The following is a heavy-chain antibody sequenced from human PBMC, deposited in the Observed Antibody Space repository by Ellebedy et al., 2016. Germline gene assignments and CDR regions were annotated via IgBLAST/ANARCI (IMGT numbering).Heavy chain of an antibody. CDR1: GGTFSNYA. D-gene: IGHD3-10*01. Sequence: ASVKVSCKASGGTFSNYAISWVRQAPGQGLEWMGRIIPNLDITNSAQKFQGRVTLTADKSTSTAYMELSSLRSEDTAVYFCARVGEPIVRGVIEYFDLWGRGTLVTVSS. J-gene: IGHJ2*01. V-gene: IGHV1-69*04. CDR2: IIPNLDIT. CDR3: ARVGEPIVRGVIEYFDL.